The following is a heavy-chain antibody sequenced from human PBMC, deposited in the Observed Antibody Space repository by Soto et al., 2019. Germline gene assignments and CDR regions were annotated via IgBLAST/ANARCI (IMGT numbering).Heavy chain of an antibody. CDR1: GGSISSDIHY. CDR2: IYYSGNT. V-gene: IGHV4-39*01. D-gene: IGHD3-10*01. J-gene: IGHJ3*02. CDR3: ARHTDCGSGSSCLGSDNMDTDAFDI. Sequence: SETPSLTCTVSGGSISSDIHYWGWIRQPPGKGLEWIGTIYYSGNTYYNPSLRSRVTISMDTSTNQFSLRLTSVTAADTAVYYCARHTDCGSGSSCLGSDNMDTDAFDIWGQGTMVTVS.